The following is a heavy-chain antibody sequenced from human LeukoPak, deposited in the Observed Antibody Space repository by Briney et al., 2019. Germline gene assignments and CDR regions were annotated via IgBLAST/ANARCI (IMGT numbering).Heavy chain of an antibody. Sequence: EASVKVSCKASGYTFTSYDINWVRQATGQGLEWMGWMNPNSGNTGYAQKFQGRVTITRNTSISTAYMELSSLRSEDTAVYYCARGQYYYDSSGYYYGVIDYWGQGTLVTVSS. CDR2: MNPNSGNT. D-gene: IGHD3-22*01. J-gene: IGHJ4*02. CDR3: ARGQYYYDSSGYYYGVIDY. V-gene: IGHV1-8*03. CDR1: GYTFTSYD.